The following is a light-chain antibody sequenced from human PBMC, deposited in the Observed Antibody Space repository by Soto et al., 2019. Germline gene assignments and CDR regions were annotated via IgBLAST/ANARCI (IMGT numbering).Light chain of an antibody. CDR3: QQSSSSPWT. CDR2: AAF. Sequence: DIQMTQSPTSLSASVGDRVTIICRASQTVSIYLNWFQQKPGEAPKLLIYAAFTLQTGVSSRFIGSGSGTDFTLTINSLQPEDFATYYCQQSSSSPWTFGQGTKVDIK. V-gene: IGKV1-39*01. CDR1: QTVSIY. J-gene: IGKJ1*01.